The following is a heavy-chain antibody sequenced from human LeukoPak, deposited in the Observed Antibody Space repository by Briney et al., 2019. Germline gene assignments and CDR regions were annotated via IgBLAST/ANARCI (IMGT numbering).Heavy chain of an antibody. J-gene: IGHJ4*02. V-gene: IGHV3-48*01. Sequence: GGSLRLSCSASGFTFSNYSMHWVRQAPGKGLEWISYINTRSNAIYYADSVRGRFTMSRDNAKNTVYLQMTSLRAEDTAIYYCARDLYCFTTSRYSVTLDYWGRGTLVTVSS. CDR3: ARDLYCFTTSRYSVTLDY. CDR1: GFTFSNYS. CDR2: INTRSNAI. D-gene: IGHD2-2*01.